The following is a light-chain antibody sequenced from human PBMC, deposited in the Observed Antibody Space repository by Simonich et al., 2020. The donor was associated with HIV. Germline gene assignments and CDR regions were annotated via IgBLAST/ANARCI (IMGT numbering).Light chain of an antibody. V-gene: IGKV1-5*03. CDR2: KAS. CDR1: QSISSW. J-gene: IGKJ1*01. Sequence: DIQMTQSPSTLSASVGDRVTINCRASQSISSWLAWYQQKPGKAPKLLIYKASSLESGVPSRFSGSGSGTEFTLTISSLQPDDFATYYCQQYNGYSWTFGQGTKVEIK. CDR3: QQYNGYSWT.